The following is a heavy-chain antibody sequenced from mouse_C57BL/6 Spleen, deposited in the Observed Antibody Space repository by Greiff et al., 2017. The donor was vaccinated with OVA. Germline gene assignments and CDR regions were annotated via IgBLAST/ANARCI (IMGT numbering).Heavy chain of an antibody. Sequence: EVKLMESGPELVKPGASVKISCKASGYTFTDYYMNWVKQSHGKSLEWIGDINPNNGGTSYNQKFKGKATLTVDKSSSTAYMELRSLTSEDSAVYYCARRGLLRALYAMDYWGQGTSVTVSS. CDR1: GYTFTDYY. CDR2: INPNNGGT. V-gene: IGHV1-26*01. CDR3: ARRGLLRALYAMDY. D-gene: IGHD1-1*01. J-gene: IGHJ4*01.